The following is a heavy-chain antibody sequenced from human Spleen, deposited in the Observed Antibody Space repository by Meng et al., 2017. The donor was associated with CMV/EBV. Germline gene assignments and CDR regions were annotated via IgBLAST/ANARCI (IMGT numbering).Heavy chain of an antibody. J-gene: IGHJ6*02. CDR2: ISSSGSTI. CDR1: GFTFSSYE. D-gene: IGHD3-10*01. V-gene: IGHV3-48*03. CDR3: ARDRIQYYYGSGSYGPIYYYYGMDV. Sequence: GESLKISCAASGFTFSSYEMNWVRQAPGKGLEWVSYISSSGSTIYYADSVKGRFTISRDNAKNSLYLQMNSLRAEDTAVYYCARDRIQYYYGSGSYGPIYYYYGMDVWGQGTTVTVSS.